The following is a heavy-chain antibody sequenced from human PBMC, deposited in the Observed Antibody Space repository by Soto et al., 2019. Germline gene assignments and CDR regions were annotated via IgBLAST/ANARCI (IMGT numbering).Heavy chain of an antibody. CDR3: ARGALQSQWLRLYYFDY. CDR2: ISSSGSTI. Sequence: EVQLVESGGGLVQPGGSLRLSCAASGFTFSSYEMNWVRQAPGKGLEWVSYISSSGSTIYYADSVKGRFTISRDNAKNSLYLQMNSLRAEDTAVYYCARGALQSQWLRLYYFDYWGQGTLVTVSS. V-gene: IGHV3-48*03. CDR1: GFTFSSYE. D-gene: IGHD5-12*01. J-gene: IGHJ4*02.